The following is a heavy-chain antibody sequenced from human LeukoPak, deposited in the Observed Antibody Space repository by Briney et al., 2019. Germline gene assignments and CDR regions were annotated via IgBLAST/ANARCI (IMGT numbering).Heavy chain of an antibody. D-gene: IGHD1-26*01. V-gene: IGHV1-3*01. CDR1: GYTFIDYA. CDR3: ARDSGSYYPYCYYGMDV. Sequence: GASVKVSCKASGYTFIDYAMHWVRQAPGQGLEWMGWTNAANGNTKYSQKFQGRVTISRDTSASTAYMELSSLKSEDTAIYYCARDSGSYYPYCYYGMDVWGQGTTVTVSS. J-gene: IGHJ6*02. CDR2: TNAANGNT.